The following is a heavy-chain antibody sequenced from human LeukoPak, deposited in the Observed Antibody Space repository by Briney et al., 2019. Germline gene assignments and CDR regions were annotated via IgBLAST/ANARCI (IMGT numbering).Heavy chain of an antibody. CDR3: ARVGVALVAAHYYYYMDV. V-gene: IGHV4-59*12. CDR2: IYYSGST. Sequence: SETLSLTCTVSGGSISSYYWSWIRQPPGKGLEWIGYIYYSGSTNYNPSLKSRVTMSVDTSKNQFSLKLSSVTAADTAVYYCARVGVALVAAHYYYYMDVWGKGTTVTISS. J-gene: IGHJ6*03. D-gene: IGHD2-15*01. CDR1: GGSISSYY.